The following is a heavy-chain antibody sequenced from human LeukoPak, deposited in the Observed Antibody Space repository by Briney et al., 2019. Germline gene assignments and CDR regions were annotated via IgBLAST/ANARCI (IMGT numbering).Heavy chain of an antibody. D-gene: IGHD3/OR15-3a*01. Sequence: GASVKVSCKAYGYTFTSYYMHWVRQAPGQRLEWMGIINPSGGSTSYAQKFQGRVTITRDTSASTAYMELSSLRSEDAAVYYCARGAMRDWPFDYWGQGTLVTVSS. CDR3: ARGAMRDWPFDY. J-gene: IGHJ4*02. V-gene: IGHV1-46*01. CDR1: GYTFTSYY. CDR2: INPSGGST.